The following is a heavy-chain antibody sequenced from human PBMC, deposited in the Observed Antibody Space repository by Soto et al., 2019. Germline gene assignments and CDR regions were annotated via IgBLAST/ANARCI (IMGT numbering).Heavy chain of an antibody. Sequence: PGGSLRLSCAACGFTFSSYSISWVRQAPGKGLEWVSAISGSGGSTYYADSVKGRFTISRDNSKNTLYLQMNSLRAEDTAVYYCATEEPTVWGFDYWGQRTLVAVSS. CDR2: ISGSGGST. J-gene: IGHJ4*02. D-gene: IGHD3-16*01. V-gene: IGHV3-23*01. CDR3: ATEEPTVWGFDY. CDR1: GFTFSSYS.